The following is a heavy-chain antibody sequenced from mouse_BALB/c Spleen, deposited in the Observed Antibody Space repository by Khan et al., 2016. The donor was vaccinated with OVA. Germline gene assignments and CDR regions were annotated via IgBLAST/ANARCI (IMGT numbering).Heavy chain of an antibody. J-gene: IGHJ3*01. V-gene: IGHV2-2*02. D-gene: IGHD2-13*01. Sequence: QVQLKQSGPDLVQPSQSLSITCTVSGFSLSNYGVHWVRQSPGKGLEWLGVIWSGGSTDFNAAFISRMNISKDNSKSQVFFKMNSLQTNVSAIYYCARGGLPFAFWGQGTLVTVSA. CDR2: IWSGGST. CDR1: GFSLSNYG. CDR3: ARGGLPFAF.